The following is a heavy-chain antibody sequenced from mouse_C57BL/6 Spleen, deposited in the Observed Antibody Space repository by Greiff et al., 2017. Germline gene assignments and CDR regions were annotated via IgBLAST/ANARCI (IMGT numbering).Heavy chain of an antibody. J-gene: IGHJ2*01. Sequence: EVKLMESGGGLVKPGGSLKLSCAASGFTFSSYAMSWVRQTPEKRLEWVATISDGGSYTYYPDNVKGRFTISRDNAKNNLYLQMSHLKSEDTAMYYCARDGYDGYYNYWGQGTTLTVSS. CDR2: ISDGGSYT. CDR1: GFTFSSYA. D-gene: IGHD2-3*01. CDR3: ARDGYDGYYNY. V-gene: IGHV5-4*01.